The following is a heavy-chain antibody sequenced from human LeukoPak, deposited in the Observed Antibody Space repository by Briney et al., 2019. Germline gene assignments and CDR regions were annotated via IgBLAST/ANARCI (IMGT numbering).Heavy chain of an antibody. CDR3: AKDSGYYDSSGYKSNYFDY. D-gene: IGHD3-22*01. Sequence: GRSLRLSCAASGFTFDDYAMHWVRQAPGKGLEWVSGISWNSGSIGYADSVKGRFTISRDNAKNSLHLQMNSLRAEDTALYYCAKDSGYYDSSGYKSNYFDYWGQGTLVTVSS. CDR1: GFTFDDYA. CDR2: ISWNSGSI. V-gene: IGHV3-9*01. J-gene: IGHJ4*02.